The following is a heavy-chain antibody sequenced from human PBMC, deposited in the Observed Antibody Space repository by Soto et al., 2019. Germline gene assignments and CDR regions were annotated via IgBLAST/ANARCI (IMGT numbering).Heavy chain of an antibody. CDR3: ARSLMEGDY. V-gene: IGHV1-46*03. D-gene: IGHD3-10*01. CDR1: GYTFTSSY. CDR2: INPNGGST. J-gene: IGHJ4*02. Sequence: QVQLIQSGAEVKKPGASVKVSCKASGYTFTSSYIHWVRQAPGQGLEWMAIINPNGGSTNYAQKLQCRVTMTRDTSTSTVYMELSSLTSEDTAVYYFARSLMEGDYWGQGTLVTVSS.